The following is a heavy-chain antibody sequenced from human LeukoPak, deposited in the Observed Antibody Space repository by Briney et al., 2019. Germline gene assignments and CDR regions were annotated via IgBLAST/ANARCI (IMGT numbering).Heavy chain of an antibody. D-gene: IGHD6-13*01. J-gene: IGHJ5*02. CDR2: ISHNGDRI. CDR1: GYTFSNYA. CDR3: TKDSVAAAGTAWFDP. V-gene: IGHV3-23*01. Sequence: SGGSLRLSCAASGYTFSNYAMTWVRQAPGKRLEWASGISHNGDRIYYADSVKGRFTISRDNSKNTLYLQMNSLRPEDTALYYCTKDSVAAAGTAWFDPWGQGTLVTVSS.